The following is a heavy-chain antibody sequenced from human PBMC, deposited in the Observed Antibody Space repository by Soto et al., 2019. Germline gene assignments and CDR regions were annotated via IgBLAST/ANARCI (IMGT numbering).Heavy chain of an antibody. V-gene: IGHV1-69*12. Sequence: QVQLVQSGAEVKKPGSSVKVSCKASGGTFSSYAISWVRQAPGQGLEWMGGIIPIFGTANYAQKFQGRVTITAHESTSKASMELSSLRSEDTAVYYCARALIMKQRQWLASSWFDPWGQGTLVTVSS. J-gene: IGHJ5*02. CDR3: ARALIMKQRQWLASSWFDP. CDR2: IIPIFGTA. CDR1: GGTFSSYA. D-gene: IGHD6-19*01.